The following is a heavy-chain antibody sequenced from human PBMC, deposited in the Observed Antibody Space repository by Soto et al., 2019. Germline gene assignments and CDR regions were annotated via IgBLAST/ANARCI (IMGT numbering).Heavy chain of an antibody. D-gene: IGHD4-17*01. CDR1: GYIFSDYG. CDR2: ISGYSGNA. V-gene: IGHV1-18*04. CDR3: AKRTSGTTWGESDY. J-gene: IGHJ4*02. Sequence: EASVKVSCKTSGYIFSDYGINWVRQAPGQGLEWMGLISGYSGNANLAQKFQGRVTMTTDKSTRTAYMELRRLRSEDTAVYYCAKRTSGTTWGESDYWGQGTLVTVSS.